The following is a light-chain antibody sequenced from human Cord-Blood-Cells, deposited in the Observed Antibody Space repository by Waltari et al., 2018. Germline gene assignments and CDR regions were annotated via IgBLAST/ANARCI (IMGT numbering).Light chain of an antibody. J-gene: IGLJ3*02. CDR1: SSDVGSYNL. CDR3: SSYTSSSTFV. CDR2: EGS. V-gene: IGLV2-14*02. Sequence: QSALTQPASVSGSPGQSITISCTGTSSDVGSYNLVSWYQQHPGKAPKHMIYEGSKRPSGVSNRFSGSKSGNTASLTISGLQAEDEADYYCSSYTSSSTFVFGGGTKLTVL.